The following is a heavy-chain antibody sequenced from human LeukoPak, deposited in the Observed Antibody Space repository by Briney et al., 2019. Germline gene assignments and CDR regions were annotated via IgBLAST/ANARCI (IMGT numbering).Heavy chain of an antibody. J-gene: IGHJ5*02. CDR1: GFTFDDYA. CDR2: ISWNSGSI. CDR3: AKDGGSSSSAGPDMYNWFDP. D-gene: IGHD6-13*01. V-gene: IGHV3-9*01. Sequence: PGGSLRLSRAASGFTFDDYAMHWVRQAPGKGLEWVSGISWNSGSIGYADSVKGRFTISRDNAKNSLYLQMNSLRAEDTALYYCAKDGGSSSSAGPDMYNWFDPWGQGTLVTVSS.